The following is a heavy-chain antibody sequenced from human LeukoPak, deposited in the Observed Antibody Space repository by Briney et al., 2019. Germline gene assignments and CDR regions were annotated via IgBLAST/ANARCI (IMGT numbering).Heavy chain of an antibody. CDR2: INHSGST. J-gene: IGHJ6*02. CDR1: GGSFSGYY. CDR3: ARGRPSGRYYYGMDV. V-gene: IGHV4-34*01. Sequence: SETLSLTCAVYGGSFSGYYWSWIRQPPGKGLEWIGEINHSGSTNYNPSLKSRVTISVDTPKNQFSLKLSSVTAADTAVYYCARGRPSGRYYYGMDVWGQGTTVTVSS. D-gene: IGHD6-6*01.